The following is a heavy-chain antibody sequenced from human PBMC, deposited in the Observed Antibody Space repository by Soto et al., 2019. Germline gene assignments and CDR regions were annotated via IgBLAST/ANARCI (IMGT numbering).Heavy chain of an antibody. CDR3: ARGSVYCSGGSCLSTLDY. CDR2: ISGSGGST. Sequence: GGSLRLSCAASGCTFSSYAMSWVRQAPGKGLEWVSAISGSGGSTYYADSVKGRFTISRDNSKSTLYLQMNSLRAEDTAVYYCARGSVYCSGGSCLSTLDYWGQGTLVTVSS. CDR1: GCTFSSYA. D-gene: IGHD2-15*01. V-gene: IGHV3-23*01. J-gene: IGHJ4*02.